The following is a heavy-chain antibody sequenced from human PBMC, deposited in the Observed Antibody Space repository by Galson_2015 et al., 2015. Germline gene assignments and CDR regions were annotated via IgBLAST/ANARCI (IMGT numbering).Heavy chain of an antibody. V-gene: IGHV4-4*02. CDR1: GGSISSSNW. Sequence: ETLSLTCAVSGGSISSSNWWSWVRQPPGKGLEWIGEIYHSGSTNYNPSLKSRVTISVDKSKNQFSLKLSSVTAADTAVYYCARAYCSGGSCYSNPFDYWGQGTLVTVSS. J-gene: IGHJ4*02. D-gene: IGHD2-15*01. CDR2: IYHSGST. CDR3: ARAYCSGGSCYSNPFDY.